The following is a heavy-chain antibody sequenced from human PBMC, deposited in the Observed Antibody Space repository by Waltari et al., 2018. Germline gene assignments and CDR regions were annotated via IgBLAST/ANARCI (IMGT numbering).Heavy chain of an antibody. D-gene: IGHD5-12*01. CDR3: ARGVSITETPWFAY. Sequence: SCATSGFTFRTYSLNWVRQAPGKGLEWVSSISSSSGNRYYADSVKGRFTISRDNAKNSMYMQLNSPRVEDTAIYYCARGVSITETPWFAYWGQGTLVTVSS. J-gene: IGHJ4*02. CDR2: ISSSSGNR. V-gene: IGHV3-21*01. CDR1: GFTFRTYS.